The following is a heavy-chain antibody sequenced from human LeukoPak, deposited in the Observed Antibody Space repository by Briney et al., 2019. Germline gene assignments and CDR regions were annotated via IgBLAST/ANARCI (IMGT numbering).Heavy chain of an antibody. CDR1: GFTFSSYG. V-gene: IGHV3-30*18. J-gene: IGHJ5*02. CDR2: ISYDGSNK. Sequence: GRSLRLSCAAPGFTFSSYGMHWVRQAPGKGLEWVAVISYDGSNKYYADSVKGRFTISRDNSKNTLYLQMNSLRAEDTAVYYCAKEYDLDWFDPWGQGTPVTVSS. CDR3: AKEYDLDWFDP. D-gene: IGHD1-1*01.